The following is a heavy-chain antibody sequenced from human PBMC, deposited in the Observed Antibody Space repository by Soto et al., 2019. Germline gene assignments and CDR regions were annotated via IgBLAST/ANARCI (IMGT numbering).Heavy chain of an antibody. CDR1: GLTFISYA. Sequence: GVLIRHSCGAVGLTFISYAMRRVRQAPGKGLEWVAVISYDGSNKYYADSVKGRFTISRDNSKNTLYLQMNSLRAEDTAVYDCASNPARTVYFDYWGQGTLVTVSS. CDR2: ISYDGSNK. V-gene: IGHV3-30-3*01. CDR3: ASNPARTVYFDY. J-gene: IGHJ4*02. D-gene: IGHD4-17*01.